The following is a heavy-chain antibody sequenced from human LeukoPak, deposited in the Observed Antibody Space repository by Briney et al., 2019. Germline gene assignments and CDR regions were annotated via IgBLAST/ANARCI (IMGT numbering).Heavy chain of an antibody. CDR3: ARGQGYCSSTSCYKSNYYYYMDV. Sequence: GGSLRLFCAASGSTFSNYWMTWVRQAPGKGLEWVAAIAYDGSSKYHADSVKGRFTISGDNSKTTLYLEMNSLRPEDSAVYYCARGQGYCSSTSCYKSNYYYYMDVWGKGTTVTVSS. V-gene: IGHV3-30-3*01. J-gene: IGHJ6*03. CDR2: IAYDGSSK. D-gene: IGHD2-2*02. CDR1: GSTFSNYW.